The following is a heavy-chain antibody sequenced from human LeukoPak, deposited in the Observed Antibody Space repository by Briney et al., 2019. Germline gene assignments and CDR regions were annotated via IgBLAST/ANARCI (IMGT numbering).Heavy chain of an antibody. CDR3: ARGGNLLGYCSGGSCYRRRGAFDY. V-gene: IGHV4-34*01. CDR2: INHSGST. D-gene: IGHD2-15*01. J-gene: IGHJ4*02. Sequence: SETLSLTCAVYGGSFSGYYWSWIRQPPGKGLEWIGEINHSGSTNYNPSLKSRVTISVDTSKNQFSLKLSTVTAADTAAYYCARGGNLLGYCSGGSCYRRRGAFDYWGQGTLVTVSS. CDR1: GGSFSGYY.